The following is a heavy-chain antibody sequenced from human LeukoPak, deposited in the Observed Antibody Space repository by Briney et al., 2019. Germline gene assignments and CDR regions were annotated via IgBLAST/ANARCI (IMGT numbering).Heavy chain of an antibody. CDR3: ARDSSSGDTAMVKYFDY. V-gene: IGHV1-69*04. CDR1: GYTFSNYG. Sequence: SVKVSCKASGYTFSNYGITWARQAPGQGLEWMGRIIPILGIANYAQKFQGRVTITADKSTSTAYMELSSLRSEDTAVYYCARDSSSGDTAMVKYFDYWGQGTLVTVSS. CDR2: IIPILGIA. J-gene: IGHJ4*02. D-gene: IGHD5-18*01.